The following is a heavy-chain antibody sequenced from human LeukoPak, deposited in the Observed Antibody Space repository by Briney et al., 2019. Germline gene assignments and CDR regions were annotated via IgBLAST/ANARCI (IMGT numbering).Heavy chain of an antibody. J-gene: IGHJ4*02. CDR1: EXSFTTYW. Sequence: GESLKISCQGSEXSFTTYWIVWVRQMPGKGLEWIGLIYPGDSDTRYSPSFQGQVTISADKPISTAYLQWSSLKASDTAIYYCARHNREYASDSPLDYWGQGTLVTVSS. D-gene: IGHD1-14*01. V-gene: IGHV5-51*01. CDR2: IYPGDSDT. CDR3: ARHNREYASDSPLDY.